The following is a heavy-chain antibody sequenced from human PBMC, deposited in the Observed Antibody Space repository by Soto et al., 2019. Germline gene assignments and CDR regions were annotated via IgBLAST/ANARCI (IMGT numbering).Heavy chain of an antibody. CDR3: ARTSRGVVITFDY. CDR1: GYTFTGYY. V-gene: IGHV1-2*02. CDR2: INPNSGGT. D-gene: IGHD3-3*01. J-gene: IGHJ4*02. Sequence: ASVKVSCKASGYTFTGYYMHWVRQAPGQGLEWMGWINPNSGGTNYAQKFQGRVTMTRDTSISTAYMELSRLRSDDTAVYYCARTSRGVVITFDYWGQGTLVTVSS.